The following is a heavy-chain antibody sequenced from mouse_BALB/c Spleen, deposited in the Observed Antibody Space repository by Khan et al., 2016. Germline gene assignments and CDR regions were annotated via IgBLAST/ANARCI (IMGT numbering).Heavy chain of an antibody. CDR1: GYSITSDYA. CDR2: ISYSGST. D-gene: IGHD2-14*01. J-gene: IGHJ3*01. V-gene: IGHV3-2*02. CDR3: ARNGNRYERTWFAY. Sequence: EVQLQESGPGLVKPSQSLSLTCTVTGYSITSDYAWNWIRQFPGNKLEWMGYISYSGSTSYNPSLQSRISITRDKSKHQFFLQLNSVTTEDTATDNCARNGNRYERTWFAYWGQGTLVTVSA.